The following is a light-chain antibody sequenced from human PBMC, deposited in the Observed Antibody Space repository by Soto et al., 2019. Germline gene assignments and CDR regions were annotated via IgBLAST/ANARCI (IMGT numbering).Light chain of an antibody. Sequence: QSVLTQPASVSGSPGQSITISCTGTSSDVGGYNYVSWYQQHPGKAPKLMIYEVSNRPSGVSNRFSGSKFGHTASLTISGLQAEDEADYYCSSYTSSSTRVFGGGTKLTVL. CDR2: EVS. J-gene: IGLJ3*02. CDR1: SSDVGGYNY. CDR3: SSYTSSSTRV. V-gene: IGLV2-14*01.